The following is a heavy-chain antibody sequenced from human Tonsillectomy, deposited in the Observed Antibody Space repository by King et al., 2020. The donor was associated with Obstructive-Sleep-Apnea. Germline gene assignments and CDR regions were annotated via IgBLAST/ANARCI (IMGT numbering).Heavy chain of an antibody. V-gene: IGHV1-8*01. CDR3: ATSSYYYASSGFYWNY. CDR2: MNPKSGNT. J-gene: IGHJ4*02. Sequence: VQLVESGAEVKKPGASVMVSCKASGYTFTSYDINWVRQATGQGLEWMGWMNPKSGNTDYAQKLQGRGTMHRDTSISTAYMELRSLSSADTAVYYCATSSYYYASSGFYWNYWGQGTLVTVSS. D-gene: IGHD3-22*01. CDR1: GYTFTSYD.